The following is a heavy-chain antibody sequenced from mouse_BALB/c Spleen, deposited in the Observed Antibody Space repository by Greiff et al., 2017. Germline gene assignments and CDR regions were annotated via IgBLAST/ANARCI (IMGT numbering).Heavy chain of an antibody. CDR1: GYTFTDYV. J-gene: IGHJ4*01. D-gene: IGHD1-1*01. CDR2: IYPGRGST. CDR3: ARWGYYGSSYGDAMDY. V-gene: IGHV1-77*01. Sequence: QVQLPQSGPELVKPGASVKMSCKASGYTFTDYVISWVKQRTGQGLEWIGEIYPGRGSTYYNEKFKGKATLTADKSSNTAYMQLSSLTSEDSAVYFCARWGYYGSSYGDAMDYWGQGTSVTVSS.